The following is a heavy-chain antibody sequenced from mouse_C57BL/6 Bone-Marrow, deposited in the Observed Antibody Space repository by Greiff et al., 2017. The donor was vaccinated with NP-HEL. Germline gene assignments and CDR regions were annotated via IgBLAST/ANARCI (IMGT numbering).Heavy chain of an antibody. J-gene: IGHJ3*01. D-gene: IGHD2-3*01. CDR1: GFTFSDYG. V-gene: IGHV5-17*01. Sequence: EVMLVESGGGLVKPGGSLKLSCAASGFTFSDYGMHWVRQAPEKGLEWVAYISRGSSTIYYADTVKGRVTIARDNAKNTLFLQMTSLRSEDTAMYYCARGGYYTSFAYWGQGTLVTVTA. CDR2: ISRGSSTI. CDR3: ARGGYYTSFAY.